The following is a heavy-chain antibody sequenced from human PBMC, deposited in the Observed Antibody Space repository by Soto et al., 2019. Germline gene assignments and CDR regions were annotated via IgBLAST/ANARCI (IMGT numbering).Heavy chain of an antibody. J-gene: IGHJ4*02. D-gene: IGHD6-13*01. Sequence: EVQLVESGGGLVQPGGSLRLSCAASGFTFSRHWMTWVRQAPGKGLEWVANINPDGSEKFSVDSVKGRFTISRDNAKNSLYLQMNSLRAEDTAVYFCARGYSSSLLFEDYFDYWGQGALVTVSS. CDR2: INPDGSEK. CDR1: GFTFSRHW. CDR3: ARGYSSSLLFEDYFDY. V-gene: IGHV3-7*04.